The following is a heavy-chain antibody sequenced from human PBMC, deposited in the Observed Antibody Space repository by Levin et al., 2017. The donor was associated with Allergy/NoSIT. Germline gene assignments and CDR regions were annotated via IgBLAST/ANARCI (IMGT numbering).Heavy chain of an antibody. V-gene: IGHV3-11*05. J-gene: IGHJ6*02. CDR2: ISSSSIYT. Sequence: PGGSLRLSCAASRFTFSDYYMSWIRQAPGKGLEWVSYISSSSIYTNYAGSVKGRFTISRDNAKNSLYLQMNSLRDDDTAVYYCAGVIAAAGAYFYGLDVWGQGATVTVSS. D-gene: IGHD6-13*01. CDR1: RFTFSDYY. CDR3: AGVIAAAGAYFYGLDV.